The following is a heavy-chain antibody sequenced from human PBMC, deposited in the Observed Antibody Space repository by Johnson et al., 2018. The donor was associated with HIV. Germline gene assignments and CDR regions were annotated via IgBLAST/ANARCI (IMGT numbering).Heavy chain of an antibody. CDR3: AKDVYSSSWYGDDAFDI. Sequence: VQLVESGGGLVQPGRSLRLSCAASGFTFDDYAMHWVRQAPGKGLEWVSGISWNSGSIGYADSVKGRFTISRDNAKNSLYLQMNSLRAEDTAVYYCAKDVYSSSWYGDDAFDIWGQGTMVTVSS. J-gene: IGHJ3*02. D-gene: IGHD6-13*01. CDR1: GFTFDDYA. CDR2: ISWNSGSI. V-gene: IGHV3-9*01.